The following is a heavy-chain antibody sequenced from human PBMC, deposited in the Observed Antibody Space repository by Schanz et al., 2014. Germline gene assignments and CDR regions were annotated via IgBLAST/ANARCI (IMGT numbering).Heavy chain of an antibody. CDR3: VRDERISSGVWFDP. D-gene: IGHD3-22*01. J-gene: IGHJ5*02. V-gene: IGHV3-74*02. Sequence: VQVVESGGGVVQPGRSLRLSCAASGFTFRNNWMHWFRQGPGKGLSWVSRIDGEGTDTRYADSVKGRFTISRDNARNMVFLQMSSLRADDTAVYYCVRDERISSGVWFDPWGQGTLVTVSS. CDR2: IDGEGTDT. CDR1: GFTFRNNW.